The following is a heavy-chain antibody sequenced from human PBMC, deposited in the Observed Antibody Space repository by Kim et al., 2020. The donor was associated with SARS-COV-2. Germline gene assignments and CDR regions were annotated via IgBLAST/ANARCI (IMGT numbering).Heavy chain of an antibody. Sequence: DYAAPVKGRFTISRDDSKNTLYLQMNSLKTEDTAVYYCTTDRVPNYGDYSWGQGTLVTVSS. J-gene: IGHJ4*02. D-gene: IGHD4-17*01. CDR3: TTDRVPNYGDYS. V-gene: IGHV3-15*01.